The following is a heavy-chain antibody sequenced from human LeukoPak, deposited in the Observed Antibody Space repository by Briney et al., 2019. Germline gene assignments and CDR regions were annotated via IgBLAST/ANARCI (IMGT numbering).Heavy chain of an antibody. D-gene: IGHD5-24*01. Sequence: GAALRLSCAASGFRFSSSWMHWVRQGPGKGLVWVSRINGDGSSTTYADSVQGRFTISRDNAKNTLYLQMNSLRAEDTAVYCCARTDNLDYWGHGSLVTGSS. CDR2: INGDGSST. CDR1: GFRFSSSW. J-gene: IGHJ4*01. V-gene: IGHV3-74*01. CDR3: ARTDNLDY.